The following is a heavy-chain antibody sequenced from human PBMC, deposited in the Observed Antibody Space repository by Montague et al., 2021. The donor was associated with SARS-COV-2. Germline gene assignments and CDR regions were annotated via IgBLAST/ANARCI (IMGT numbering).Heavy chain of an antibody. CDR2: IDWDGDK. D-gene: IGHD7-27*01. V-gene: IGHV2-70*11. CDR1: GFSLRTAGTC. Sequence: PALVKPTQTLTLTCTFSGFSLRTAGTCVSWIRQPPGKAPRWLARIDWDGDKYYSRTLETRVSISTDTAKTQVVLTMTNVDPMDMATYYCARLSGVAPRCYYEGMDVWGQGTAVTVSS. J-gene: IGHJ6*02. CDR3: ARLSGVAPRCYYEGMDV.